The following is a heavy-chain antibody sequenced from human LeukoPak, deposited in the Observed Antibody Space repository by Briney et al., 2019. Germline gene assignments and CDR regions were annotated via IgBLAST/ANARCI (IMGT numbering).Heavy chain of an antibody. D-gene: IGHD3-3*01. CDR2: IKQDGSEK. V-gene: IGHV3-7*01. CDR3: ALVDIIMEWMKDAFDL. Sequence: GGSLRLSCAASGFRISNYWMSWVRQAPGKGLEWVANIKQDGSEKNYVDSVKGRFTISRDNAKNSLYLQMNSLRAEDTAAYYCALVDIIMEWMKDAFDLWGQGTMVTVSS. J-gene: IGHJ3*01. CDR1: GFRISNYW.